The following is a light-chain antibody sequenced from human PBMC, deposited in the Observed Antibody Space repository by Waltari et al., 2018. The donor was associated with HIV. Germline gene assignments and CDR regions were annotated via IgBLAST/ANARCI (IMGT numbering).Light chain of an antibody. CDR2: KDT. V-gene: IGLV3-25*03. J-gene: IGLJ1*01. Sequence: SYELTQPPSVSVSPGQTARITCCGDALPKQDVYWYQQKPGQAPVWLIYKDTESPAGVPDRLSGSSSGTTVTLTISGVQAEDDADYYCHSSDSSAAYVFGTGTKVTVL. CDR3: HSSDSSAAYV. CDR1: ALPKQD.